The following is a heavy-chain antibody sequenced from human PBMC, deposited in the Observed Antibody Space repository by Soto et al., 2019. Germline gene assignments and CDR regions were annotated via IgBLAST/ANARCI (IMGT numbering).Heavy chain of an antibody. CDR1: GFTFSSYA. V-gene: IGHV3-30-3*01. CDR2: ISYDGSNK. J-gene: IGHJ4*02. CDR3: ARAPPYDSSGYYFYYFDY. D-gene: IGHD3-22*01. Sequence: QVQLVESGGGVVQPGRSLRLSCAASGFTFSSYAMHWVRQAPGKGLEWVAVISYDGSNKYYADYVKGRFTISRDNSKNTLNLQMNRLRAEDTAVYYCARAPPYDSSGYYFYYFDYWGQGTLVTVSS.